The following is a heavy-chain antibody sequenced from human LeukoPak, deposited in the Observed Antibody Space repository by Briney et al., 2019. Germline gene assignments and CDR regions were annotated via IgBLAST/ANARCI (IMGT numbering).Heavy chain of an antibody. CDR3: ARAATRITIFGVVVNWFDP. D-gene: IGHD3-3*01. CDR2: IIPILGIA. J-gene: IGHJ5*02. V-gene: IGHV1-69*04. CDR1: GGTFSSYA. Sequence: ASVKVSCKASGGTFSSYAISRVRQAPGQGLEWRGRIIPILGIANYAQKFQGRVTITADKSTSTAYMELSSLRYEDTAVYYCARAATRITIFGVVVNWFDPWGQGTLVTVSS.